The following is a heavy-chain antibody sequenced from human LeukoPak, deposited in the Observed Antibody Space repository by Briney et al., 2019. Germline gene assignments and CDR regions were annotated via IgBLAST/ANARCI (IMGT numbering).Heavy chain of an antibody. D-gene: IGHD3-3*01. CDR2: IIPIFGTA. J-gene: IGHJ3*02. V-gene: IGHV1-69*05. CDR1: GGTFSSYA. Sequence: SVKVSCKASGGTFSSYAISWVRQAPGQGLEWMGGIIPIFGTANYAQKFQGRVTITTDESTSTAYMELSSLRSEDTAVYYCARGEVYYDFWSGYRDDAFDIWGQGTMVTVSS. CDR3: ARGEVYYDFWSGYRDDAFDI.